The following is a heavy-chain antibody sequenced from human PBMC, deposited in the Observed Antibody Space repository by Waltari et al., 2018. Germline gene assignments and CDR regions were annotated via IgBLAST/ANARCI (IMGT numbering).Heavy chain of an antibody. D-gene: IGHD2-2*01. V-gene: IGHV3-33*01. J-gene: IGHJ6*02. CDR1: GFTFNIYG. CDR3: ARGGYCTSTTCSNYNGLDV. CDR2: IWSDGSNQ. Sequence: QVQLVESGGGVVQPGRSLQLPCAPSGFTFNIYGMHWVRQAPGKGLEWVAAIWSDGSNQYYADSVKGRFTISRDNSKNTLFLQMNSLRAEDTAVYYCARGGYCTSTTCSNYNGLDVWGLGTTVTVSS.